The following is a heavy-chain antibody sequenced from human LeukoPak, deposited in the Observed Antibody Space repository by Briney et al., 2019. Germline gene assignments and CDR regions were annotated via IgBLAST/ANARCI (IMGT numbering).Heavy chain of an antibody. CDR3: ARDTYSYGRTFDY. CDR1: GFTFSSYW. CDR2: INTDGNII. J-gene: IGHJ4*01. V-gene: IGHV3-74*01. Sequence: PGGSLRLSCAASGFTFSSYWMHWVRQAPGKGLVWVSRINTDGNIINNADSVKGRFTIPRDNAKNTLYLQMNSLRAEDTAVYYCARDTYSYGRTFDYWGHGTLVTVSS. D-gene: IGHD5-18*01.